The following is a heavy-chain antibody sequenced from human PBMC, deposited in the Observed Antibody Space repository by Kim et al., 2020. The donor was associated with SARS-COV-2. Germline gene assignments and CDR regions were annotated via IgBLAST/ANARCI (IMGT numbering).Heavy chain of an antibody. CDR1: GYTFTSYY. D-gene: IGHD3-3*01. CDR2: INPSGGST. V-gene: IGHV1-46*01. CDR3: AREARPAVTIFGVVITAGANDY. J-gene: IGHJ4*02. Sequence: ASVKVSCKASGYTFTSYYMHWVRQAPGQGLEWMGIINPSGGSTSYAQKFQGRVTMTRDTSTSTVYMELSSLRSEDTAVYYCAREARPAVTIFGVVITAGANDYWGQGTLVTVSS.